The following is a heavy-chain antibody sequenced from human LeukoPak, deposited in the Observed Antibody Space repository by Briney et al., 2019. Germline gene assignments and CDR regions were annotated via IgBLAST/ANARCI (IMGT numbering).Heavy chain of an antibody. D-gene: IGHD3-3*01. V-gene: IGHV4-39*07. J-gene: IGHJ5*02. Sequence: SETLSLTCTVSGGSISSSSYYWGWIRQPPGKGLGWIGSIYYSGSTYYKPSLKSRVTISVDTSKNQFSLKLSSVTAADTAVYYCARDCTYDFWSGYWGTYNWFDPWGQGTLVTVSS. CDR1: GGSISSSSYY. CDR2: IYYSGST. CDR3: ARDCTYDFWSGYWGTYNWFDP.